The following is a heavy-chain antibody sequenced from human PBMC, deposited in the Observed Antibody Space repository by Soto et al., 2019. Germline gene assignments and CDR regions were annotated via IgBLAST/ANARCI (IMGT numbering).Heavy chain of an antibody. Sequence: SETLSLTCAVYGGSFSGYYWSWIRQPPGKGLEWIGEINHSGSTNYNPSLKSRVTISVDTSKNQFSLKLSSVTAADTAVYYCARGSIAARGWFDPWGQGTLVT. CDR1: GGSFSGYY. J-gene: IGHJ5*02. CDR3: ARGSIAARGWFDP. D-gene: IGHD6-6*01. CDR2: INHSGST. V-gene: IGHV4-34*01.